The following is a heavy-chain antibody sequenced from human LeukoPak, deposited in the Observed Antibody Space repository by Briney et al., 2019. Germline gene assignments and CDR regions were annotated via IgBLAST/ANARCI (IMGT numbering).Heavy chain of an antibody. D-gene: IGHD3-10*01. V-gene: IGHV1-18*01. CDR3: ASPSEFGELLF. Sequence: ASVKVSCKAFGYTFTSYGISWVRQAPGQGLEWMGWISAYNGNTNYAQKLQGRVTMTTDTSTSTAYMELRSLRSDDTAVYYCASPSEFGELLFWGQGTLVTVSS. CDR2: ISAYNGNT. J-gene: IGHJ4*02. CDR1: GYTFTSYG.